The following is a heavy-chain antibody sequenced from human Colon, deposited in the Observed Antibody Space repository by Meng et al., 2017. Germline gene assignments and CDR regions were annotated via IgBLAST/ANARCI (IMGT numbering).Heavy chain of an antibody. J-gene: IGHJ4*02. Sequence: GGSLRLSCAASGFTFSDYYMSWVRQAPGKGLEWVSYISSSGSTIYYADSVKGRFTISRDNAKNSLYLQMNSLRAEDTAVYYCASRGSYYWTGDFDYWGQGTLVTVSS. V-gene: IGHV3-11*04. CDR3: ASRGSYYWTGDFDY. D-gene: IGHD1-26*01. CDR2: ISSSGSTI. CDR1: GFTFSDYY.